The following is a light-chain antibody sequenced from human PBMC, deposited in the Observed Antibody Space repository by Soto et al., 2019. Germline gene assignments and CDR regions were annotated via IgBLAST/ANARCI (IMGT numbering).Light chain of an antibody. CDR2: GAS. CDR3: QQYINWPYT. CDR1: QPVGRN. J-gene: IGKJ2*01. V-gene: IGKV3-15*01. Sequence: EMVMTQSPATLSVSPGERVTLSCRASQPVGRNFAWYRQRPGQSPTLLIYGASTRATDIPPRFSGSGSGTNCTLTISSLQSEDFAVYYCQQYINWPYTFGQGIKLEF.